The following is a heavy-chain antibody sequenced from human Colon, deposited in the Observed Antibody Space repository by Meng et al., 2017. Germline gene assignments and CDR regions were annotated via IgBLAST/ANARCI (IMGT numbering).Heavy chain of an antibody. CDR1: GRSVSRYGYQ. J-gene: IGHJ4*02. V-gene: IGHV4-61*08. Sequence: QVQLQESGPGLVRPSGTLSLICIVSGRSVSRYGYQWGWIRQPPGKGLEWIGYASTNYNPSLKSRVTISLDTSRNQFSLSLSSVTAADTAVYYCARDHMGSLDYWGQGILVNGFS. CDR2: AST. CDR3: ARDHMGSLDY. D-gene: IGHD1-26*01.